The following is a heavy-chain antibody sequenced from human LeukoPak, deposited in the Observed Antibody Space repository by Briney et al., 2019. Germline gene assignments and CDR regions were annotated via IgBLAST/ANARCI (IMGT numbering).Heavy chain of an antibody. D-gene: IGHD4-17*01. CDR1: GFTFDDFV. CDR2: ISADGGGT. J-gene: IGHJ6*02. V-gene: IGHV3-43*02. Sequence: GGSLRLSCAASGFTFDDFVMHWVRQAPGRGLEWVSLISADGGGTYYADSVKGRFTISRDNSKNSLYLQMNSLRTEDTALYYCAKDDYGDYGAPTYYYYGMDVWGQGTTVTVSS. CDR3: AKDDYGDYGAPTYYYYGMDV.